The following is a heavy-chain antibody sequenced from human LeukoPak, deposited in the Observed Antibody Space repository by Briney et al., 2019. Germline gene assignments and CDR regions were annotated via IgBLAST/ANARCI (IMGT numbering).Heavy chain of an antibody. D-gene: IGHD3-10*01. V-gene: IGHV1-69*04. J-gene: IGHJ5*02. CDR2: IIPILGIA. CDR1: GGTFSSYA. CDR3: ASSSSNYYGSGSYES. Sequence: SVKVSCKASGGTFSSYAISWVRQAPGQGLEWMGRIIPILGIANYAQKFQGRVTITADKSTSTAYMELSSLRSEDTAVYYCASSSSNYYGSGSYESWGQGTLVTVSS.